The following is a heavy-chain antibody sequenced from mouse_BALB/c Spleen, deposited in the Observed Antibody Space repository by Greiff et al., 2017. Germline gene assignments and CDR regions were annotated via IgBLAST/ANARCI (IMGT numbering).Heavy chain of an antibody. D-gene: IGHD2-4*01. Sequence: VQLKESGPGLVAPSQSLSITCTVSGFSLTGYGVNWVRQPPGKGLEWLGMIWGDGSTDYNSALKSRLSISKDNSKSQVFLKMNSLQTDDTARYYCAREGGITTNAMDYWGQGTSVTVSS. V-gene: IGHV2-6-7*01. CDR3: AREGGITTNAMDY. J-gene: IGHJ4*01. CDR2: IWGDGST. CDR1: GFSLTGYG.